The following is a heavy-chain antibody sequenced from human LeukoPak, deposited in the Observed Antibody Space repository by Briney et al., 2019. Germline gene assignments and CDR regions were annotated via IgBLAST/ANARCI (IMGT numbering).Heavy chain of an antibody. J-gene: IGHJ6*01. D-gene: IGHD1-1*01. Sequence: SETLSLTCAVSGGSISNDSWSWVRQPPGRGLEWIGHIFYTGSTTYHTSLKRRMTISADTSKNQFSLRLNSVTAADTAVYYCARLSLKVERRWQYYY. CDR1: GGSISNDS. CDR2: IFYTGST. V-gene: IGHV4-59*01. CDR3: ARLSLKVERRWQYYY.